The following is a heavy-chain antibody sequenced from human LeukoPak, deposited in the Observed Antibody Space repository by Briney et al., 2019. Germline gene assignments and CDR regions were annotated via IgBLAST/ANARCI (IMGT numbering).Heavy chain of an antibody. J-gene: IGHJ6*02. D-gene: IGHD2-2*01. Sequence: GASVKVSCKASGYTFTGYYMHWVRQAPGQGLERMGWINPNSGGTNYAQKFQGRVTMTRDTSISTAYMELSRLRSDDTAVYYCARDIVVVPAAADYYYYGMDVWGQGTTVTVSS. CDR1: GYTFTGYY. CDR3: ARDIVVVPAAADYYYYGMDV. V-gene: IGHV1-2*02. CDR2: INPNSGGT.